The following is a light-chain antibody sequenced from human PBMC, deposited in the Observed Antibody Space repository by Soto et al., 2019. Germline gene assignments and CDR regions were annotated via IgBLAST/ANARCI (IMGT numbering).Light chain of an antibody. Sequence: IVLTQSPCTLSLSPGERATLSCRASQSVSSSYLAWYQQKPGQAPRLLIYGASSRATGIPDRFSGSGSGTDFTLTISRLEPEDFAVYYCQQYGGTFGQGTKVDNK. CDR3: QQYGGT. V-gene: IGKV3-20*01. J-gene: IGKJ1*01. CDR2: GAS. CDR1: QSVSSSY.